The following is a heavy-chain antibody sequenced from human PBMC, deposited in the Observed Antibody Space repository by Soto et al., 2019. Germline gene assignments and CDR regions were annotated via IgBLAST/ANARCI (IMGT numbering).Heavy chain of an antibody. V-gene: IGHV1-2*04. CDR3: ARDRDNWNYEFDY. J-gene: IGHJ4*02. CDR1: GYTFTGYY. CDR2: INPNSGGT. D-gene: IGHD1-7*01. Sequence: ASVKVSCKASGYTFTGYYMHWVRQAPGQGLEWMGWINPNSGGTNYAQKFQGWVTMTRDTSISTAYMELSRLRSDDTAVYYCARDRDNWNYEFDYWGQGTLVTVSS.